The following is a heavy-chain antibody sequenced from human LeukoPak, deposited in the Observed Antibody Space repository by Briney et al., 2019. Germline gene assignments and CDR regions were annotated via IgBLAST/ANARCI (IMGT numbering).Heavy chain of an antibody. CDR3: AKDRDNYMDV. CDR2: IRYDGSNK. J-gene: IGHJ6*03. Sequence: GGSLSLSCAASGFIFSSYGMHWVRQAPGKGLEWVAFIRYDGSNKYYADSVKGRFTISRDNSKNTLYLQMNSLRAEDTAVYYCAKDRDNYMDVWGKGTAVTISS. V-gene: IGHV3-30*02. CDR1: GFIFSSYG.